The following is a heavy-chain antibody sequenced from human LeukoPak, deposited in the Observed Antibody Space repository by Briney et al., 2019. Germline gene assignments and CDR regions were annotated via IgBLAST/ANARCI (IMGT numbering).Heavy chain of an antibody. CDR3: AKHYYHGGSLSPLDY. V-gene: IGHV3-30*18. J-gene: IGHJ4*02. D-gene: IGHD1-26*01. CDR1: GFTFSSYG. Sequence: GGSLRLSCAASGFTFSSYGMHWVRQAPGKGLEWVAVISYDGSNKYYADSVRGRFTISRDNSKNTLYLQMSSLSAEDTAVYYCAKHYYHGGSLSPLDYWGQGTLVTVSS. CDR2: ISYDGSNK.